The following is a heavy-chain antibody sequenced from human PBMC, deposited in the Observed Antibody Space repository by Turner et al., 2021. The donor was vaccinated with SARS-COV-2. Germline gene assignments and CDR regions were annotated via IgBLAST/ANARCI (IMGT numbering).Heavy chain of an antibody. CDR2: INSDGSST. Sequence: EVQLVESGGGLVQPGGSLRLSCAASGFTFSSYWMHWVRQAPGKGLLWVSRINSDGSSTTYADSVKGRFTISRDNAKNTLYLQMNSLRAEDTAVYYCAREGLRAVPDFDLWGRGTLVTVSS. CDR1: GFTFSSYW. J-gene: IGHJ2*01. D-gene: IGHD6-19*01. V-gene: IGHV3-74*01. CDR3: AREGLRAVPDFDL.